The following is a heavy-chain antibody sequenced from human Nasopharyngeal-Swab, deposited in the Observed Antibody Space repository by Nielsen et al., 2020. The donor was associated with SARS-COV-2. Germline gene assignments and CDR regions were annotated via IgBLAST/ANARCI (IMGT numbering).Heavy chain of an antibody. J-gene: IGHJ5*02. D-gene: IGHD2-15*01. CDR3: ARVMVATTIWFDP. V-gene: IGHV4-39*07. CDR1: GGPISSSNYY. Sequence: SETLSLTCTVSGGPISSSNYYWGWIRQPPGKGLEWIGSIHYSGNTYYNPSLKSRITISVDTSKKQFSLRLNSVTAADTAVYYCARVMVATTIWFDPWGRGTLVTVSS. CDR2: IHYSGNT.